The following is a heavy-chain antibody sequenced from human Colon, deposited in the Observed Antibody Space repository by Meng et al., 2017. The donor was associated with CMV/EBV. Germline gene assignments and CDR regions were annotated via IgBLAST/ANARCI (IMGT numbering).Heavy chain of an antibody. D-gene: IGHD6-6*01. J-gene: IGHJ4*02. Sequence: GESLKISCAASGFTFSSYSMNWVRQAPGKGLEWVSSISSSSSYIYYADSVKGRFTISRDNAKNSLYLQMNSLRAEDTAVYYCARSEYSSSSLLEYPTYFDYWGQGTLVTVSS. CDR1: GFTFSSYS. V-gene: IGHV3-21*01. CDR2: ISSSSSYI. CDR3: ARSEYSSSSLLEYPTYFDY.